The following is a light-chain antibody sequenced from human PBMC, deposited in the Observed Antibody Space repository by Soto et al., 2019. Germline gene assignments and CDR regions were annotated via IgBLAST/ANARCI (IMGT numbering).Light chain of an antibody. J-gene: IGKJ2*01. V-gene: IGKV3-20*01. CDR2: GAS. CDR1: QSVSSSY. Sequence: EIVLTQSPGTLSLSPGERATLSCRASQSVSSSYLAWYQQKPGQAPRLVIYGASSRATGIPDRFSGSGPGTDFTLTISRLEPEDFAVYYCQQYGSSPPYTFGQGTKLEIK. CDR3: QQYGSSPPYT.